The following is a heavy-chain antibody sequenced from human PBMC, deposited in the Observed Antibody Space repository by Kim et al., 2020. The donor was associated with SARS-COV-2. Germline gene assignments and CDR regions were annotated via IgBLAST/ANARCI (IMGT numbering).Heavy chain of an antibody. Sequence: GRFTISRDNSKNTLYLQMSSLRAEDTAVYYCVKGGSSSAYYYYYYGMDVWGQGTTVTVSS. D-gene: IGHD6-6*01. J-gene: IGHJ6*02. CDR3: VKGGSSSAYYYYYYGMDV. V-gene: IGHV3-64D*06.